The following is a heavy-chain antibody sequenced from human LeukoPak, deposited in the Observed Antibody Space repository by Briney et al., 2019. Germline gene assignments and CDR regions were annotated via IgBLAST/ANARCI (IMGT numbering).Heavy chain of an antibody. D-gene: IGHD3-10*01. CDR2: ISWNSGSI. CDR3: AKGTMVRGVIIKRYYYYGMDV. J-gene: IGHJ6*02. CDR1: GFTFDDYA. V-gene: IGHV3-9*01. Sequence: GGSLRLSCAASGFTFDDYAMHWVRQAPGKGLEWVSGISWNSGSIGYADSVKGRFTISRDNAKNSLYLQMNSLRAEDTALYYCAKGTMVRGVIIKRYYYYGMDVWGQGTTVTFSS.